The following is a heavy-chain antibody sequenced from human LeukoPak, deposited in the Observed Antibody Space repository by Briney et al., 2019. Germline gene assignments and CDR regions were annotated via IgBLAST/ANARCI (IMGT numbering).Heavy chain of an antibody. D-gene: IGHD6-13*01. CDR1: GGSFSGYY. J-gene: IGHJ6*02. Sequence: SGTLSLTCAVYGGSFSGYYWSWIRQPPGKGLEWIGEINHSGSTNYNPSLKSRVTISVDTSKNQFSLKLSSVTAADTAVYYCARGTGAAASIGIYYYYYGMDVWGQGTTVTVSS. CDR2: INHSGST. CDR3: ARGTGAAASIGIYYYYYGMDV. V-gene: IGHV4-34*01.